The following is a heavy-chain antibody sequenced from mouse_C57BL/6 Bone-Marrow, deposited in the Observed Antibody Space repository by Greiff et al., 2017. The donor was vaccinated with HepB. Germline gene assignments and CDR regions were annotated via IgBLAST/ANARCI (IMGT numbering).Heavy chain of an antibody. CDR1: GYTFTSYG. V-gene: IGHV1-81*01. Sequence: QVQLQQSGAELARPGASVKLSCKASGYTFTSYGISWVKQRTGQGLEWIGEIYPRSGNTYYNEKFKGKDTLTADKSSSTAYMELRSLTSEDSAVYFCARVWGLRYYFDYWGQGTTLTVSS. CDR2: IYPRSGNT. CDR3: ARVWGLRYYFDY. D-gene: IGHD1-1*01. J-gene: IGHJ2*01.